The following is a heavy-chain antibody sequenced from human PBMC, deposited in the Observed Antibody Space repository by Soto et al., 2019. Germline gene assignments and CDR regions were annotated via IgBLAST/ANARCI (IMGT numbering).Heavy chain of an antibody. J-gene: IGHJ5*02. CDR3: ARETIRGPRFDP. CDR2: IYYSGST. V-gene: IGHV4-31*03. D-gene: IGHD3-3*01. CDR1: GGSISSGGYY. Sequence: TLSLTCTASGGSISSGGYYWSWIRQHPGKGLEWIGYIYYSGSTYYNPSLKSRVTISVDTSKNQFSLKLSSVTAADTAVYYCARETIRGPRFDPWGQGTLVTVSS.